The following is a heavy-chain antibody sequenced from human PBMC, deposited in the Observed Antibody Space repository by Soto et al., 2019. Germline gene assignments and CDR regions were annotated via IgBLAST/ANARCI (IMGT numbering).Heavy chain of an antibody. CDR1: GFTFSSYG. CDR2: ISYDGSNK. J-gene: IGHJ4*02. Sequence: PGGSLRLSCAASGFTFSSYGMHWVRQAPGKGLEWVAVISYDGSNKYYADSVKGRFTISRDNSKNTLYLQMNSLRAEDTAVYYCAKGSYYGDYAGEKVDYWGQGTLVTVSS. V-gene: IGHV3-30*18. CDR3: AKGSYYGDYAGEKVDY. D-gene: IGHD4-17*01.